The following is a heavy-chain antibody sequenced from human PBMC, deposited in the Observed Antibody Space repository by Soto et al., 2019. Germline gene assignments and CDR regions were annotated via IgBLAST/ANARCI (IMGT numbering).Heavy chain of an antibody. CDR2: IIPIFGTA. Sequence: SVKVSCKASGGTFSSYAISWVRQAPGQGLEWMGGIIPIFGTANYAQKFQGRVTITADESTSTAYMELSSLRSEDTAVYFCAIYHLELFRFDYWGQGTLVTVSS. CDR1: GGTFSSYA. D-gene: IGHD2-2*01. V-gene: IGHV1-69*13. CDR3: AIYHLELFRFDY. J-gene: IGHJ4*02.